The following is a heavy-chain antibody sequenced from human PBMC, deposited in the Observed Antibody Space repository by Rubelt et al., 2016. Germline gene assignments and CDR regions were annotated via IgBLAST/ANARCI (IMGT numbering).Heavy chain of an antibody. CDR2: IYYTGTT. J-gene: IGHJ4*02. CDR1: GVSMSTGGPY. D-gene: IGHD3-22*01. V-gene: IGHV4-31*03. Sequence: GQLQESGPGLVKPSQTLSLTCTVSGVSMSTGGPYWRWIRQHPGKGLEWIGDIYYTGTTYYNPSPKSRVSLSVDTSKNQFSLNLSSVTAADTAVYYCAGDRGDSTGRIDCWGQGTLVSVSS. CDR3: AGDRGDSTGRIDC.